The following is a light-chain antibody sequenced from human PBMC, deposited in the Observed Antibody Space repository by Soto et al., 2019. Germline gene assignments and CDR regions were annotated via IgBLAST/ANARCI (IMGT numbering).Light chain of an antibody. CDR3: KQYNNWPPT. J-gene: IGKJ1*01. CDR2: GES. Sequence: EIVMTQSPATLSVSPGERATLSCRASQSVSSNLAWYQQKPGQAPRLLIYGESTRATGIPARFSGSGSGTEFTLTISSLQSEDFAVYYCKQYNNWPPTFGQGTKVEIK. CDR1: QSVSSN. V-gene: IGKV3-15*01.